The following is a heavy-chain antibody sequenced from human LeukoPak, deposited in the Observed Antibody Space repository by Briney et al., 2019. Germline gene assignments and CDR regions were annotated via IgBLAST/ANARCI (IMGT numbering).Heavy chain of an antibody. J-gene: IGHJ5*02. Sequence: GGSLRLSCAASGFSFSSYWMSWVRQAPGKGLEWVANMKQDGSVKNDVDSVKGRFTISRDNAKNSLYLQMYSLRAEDTAVYYCARGAMTTLSLYHWGQGTLVTVSS. D-gene: IGHD4-17*01. CDR3: ARGAMTTLSLYH. V-gene: IGHV3-7*01. CDR1: GFSFSSYW. CDR2: MKQDGSVK.